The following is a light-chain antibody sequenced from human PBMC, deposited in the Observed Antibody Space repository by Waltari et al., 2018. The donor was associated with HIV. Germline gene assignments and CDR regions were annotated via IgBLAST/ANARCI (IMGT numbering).Light chain of an antibody. CDR3: STWDDSLNEWV. CDR2: SNN. Sequence: QSVLTQPPSASGTPGQRVTISCSGSSSNIGDNHVNWYLPVTGTAPQVLIYSNNRLTSVVPGRFSGSKSGTSVSLAISGLQSEDEADYYCSTWDDSLNEWVFGGGTKLTVL. J-gene: IGLJ2*01. V-gene: IGLV1-44*01. CDR1: SSNIGDNH.